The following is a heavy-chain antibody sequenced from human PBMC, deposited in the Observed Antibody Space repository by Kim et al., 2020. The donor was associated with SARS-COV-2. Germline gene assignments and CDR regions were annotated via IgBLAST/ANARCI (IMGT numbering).Heavy chain of an antibody. Sequence: GGSLRLSCAASGFTFSNAWMSWVRQAPFKGLVWVGRINRETDGGTTDYAAPVKGRFTISRDDSKNTLYLQMNSLKTEDTAVYYCTTVSVVTPGNYYYYGMDVWGQGTTVTVSS. CDR1: GFTFSNAW. CDR2: INRETDGGTT. J-gene: IGHJ6*02. V-gene: IGHV3-15*01. CDR3: TTVSVVTPGNYYYYGMDV. D-gene: IGHD2-15*01.